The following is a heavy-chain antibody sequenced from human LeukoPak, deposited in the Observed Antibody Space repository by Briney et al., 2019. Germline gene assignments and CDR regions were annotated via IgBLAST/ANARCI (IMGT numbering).Heavy chain of an antibody. J-gene: IGHJ6*03. D-gene: IGHD2-2*02. CDR3: ARVRGRYCSSTSCYTGVPNYYYYYMDV. V-gene: IGHV1-18*01. CDR1: GYTFTSYG. CDR2: ISAYNGNT. Sequence: ASVKVSCKASGYTFTSYGISWVRQAPGQGLEWMGWISAYNGNTNYAQKLQGRVTMTTDTSTSTAYMELRSLRSDDTAVYYCARVRGRYCSSTSCYTGVPNYYYYYMDVWGKGTTVTVSS.